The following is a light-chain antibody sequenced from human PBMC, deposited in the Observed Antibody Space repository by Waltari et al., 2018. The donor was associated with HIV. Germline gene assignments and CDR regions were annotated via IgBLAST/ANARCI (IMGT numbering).Light chain of an antibody. CDR1: GSNIGAGFD. CDR2: DNT. V-gene: IGLV1-40*01. CDR3: LSYDRSPRFV. Sequence: QSVLTQPPSVSGAPGQRVTISCAGSGSNIGAGFDVHWYQQIPGTVPKLLIYDNTNRPSGVPARFSGAKSGTSASLAITGLQAEDEATYYCLSYDRSPRFVFGSGTKVSVL. J-gene: IGLJ1*01.